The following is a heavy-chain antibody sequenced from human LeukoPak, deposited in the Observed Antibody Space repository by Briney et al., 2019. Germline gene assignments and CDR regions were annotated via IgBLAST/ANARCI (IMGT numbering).Heavy chain of an antibody. CDR2: IYSGGST. Sequence: GGSLRLSCAASGFTVSSNYMSWVRQAPGKGLEWVSVIYSGGSTYYADSVKGRYTISRDNSKNTLYLQMNSLSAEDTAVYYCASYSGSYGWFDPWGQGTLVTVSS. CDR1: GFTVSSNY. J-gene: IGHJ5*02. V-gene: IGHV3-66*02. D-gene: IGHD1-26*01. CDR3: ASYSGSYGWFDP.